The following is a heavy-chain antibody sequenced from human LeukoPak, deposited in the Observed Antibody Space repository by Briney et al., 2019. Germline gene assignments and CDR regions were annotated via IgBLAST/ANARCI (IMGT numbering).Heavy chain of an antibody. CDR2: IYYSGST. Sequence: SETLSLTCTVSGGSISSGDYYWSWIRQPPGKGLEWIGYIYYSGSTYYNPSLKSRVTISVDTSKNQFSLKLSSVTAADTAVYYCAREFSSSWGGGFGPWGQGTLVTVSS. CDR1: GGSISSGDYY. CDR3: AREFSSSWGGGFGP. V-gene: IGHV4-30-4*01. J-gene: IGHJ5*02. D-gene: IGHD6-13*01.